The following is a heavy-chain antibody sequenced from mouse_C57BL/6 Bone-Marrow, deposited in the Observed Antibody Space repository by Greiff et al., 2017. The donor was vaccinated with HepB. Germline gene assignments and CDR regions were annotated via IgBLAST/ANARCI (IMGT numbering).Heavy chain of an antibody. CDR3: ALYYYGSSYVEFAY. CDR2: IWWDDDK. J-gene: IGHJ3*01. CDR1: GFSLSTFGMG. V-gene: IGHV8-8*01. Sequence: QVTLKESGPGILQPSQTLSLTCSFSGFSLSTFGMGVGWIRQPSGKGLEWLAHIWWDDDKYYNPALKSRLTISKDTSKNQVFLKIANVDTADTATYYCALYYYGSSYVEFAYWGQGTLVTVSA. D-gene: IGHD1-1*01.